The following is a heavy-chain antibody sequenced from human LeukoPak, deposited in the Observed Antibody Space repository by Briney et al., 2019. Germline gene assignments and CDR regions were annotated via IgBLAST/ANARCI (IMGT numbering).Heavy chain of an antibody. V-gene: IGHV4-39*07. D-gene: IGHD1-14*01. J-gene: IGHJ5*02. CDR3: ARVLKTRKSALNWFDP. CDR1: GGSIRSSSYY. CDR2: IYYSGST. Sequence: PSETLSLTCTVSGGSIRSSSYYWGWIRQPPGKGLEYIGSIYYSGSTYYNPSLKSRVTISVDTSKNQFSLKLSSVTAADTAVYYCARVLKTRKSALNWFDPWGQGTLVTVSS.